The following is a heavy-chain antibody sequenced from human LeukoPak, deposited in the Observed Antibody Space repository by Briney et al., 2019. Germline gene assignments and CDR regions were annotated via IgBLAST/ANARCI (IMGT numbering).Heavy chain of an antibody. CDR3: VKDSGSSYYYDY. V-gene: IGHV3-64D*09. J-gene: IGHJ4*02. D-gene: IGHD1-26*01. Sequence: PAGSLRLSCSASGFTFNIYALHWVRQAPGKDLEYVSGISSNGGTTYSADSVKGRFTISRDNSKNTLYLQMSSLRPEDTAVYYCVKDSGSSYYYDYWGQGTLVTVSS. CDR1: GFTFNIYA. CDR2: ISSNGGTT.